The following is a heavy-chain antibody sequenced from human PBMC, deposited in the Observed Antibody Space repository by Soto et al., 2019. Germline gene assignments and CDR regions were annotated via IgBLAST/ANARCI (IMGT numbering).Heavy chain of an antibody. CDR2: IYYSGET. V-gene: IGHV4-31*03. D-gene: IGHD1-26*01. CDR3: ARDRGAENYYYGMDV. J-gene: IGHJ6*02. Sequence: QVQLQQSGPGLVKASQTLSLTCTVSGGSIINSGYYWNWIRQHPGKGLEWVGYIYYSGETSYNPSLKSRLTISVDTSKNRFSLNLSSVTAAVTAVYYCARDRGAENYYYGMDVWGQGTTVTVSS. CDR1: GGSIINSGYY.